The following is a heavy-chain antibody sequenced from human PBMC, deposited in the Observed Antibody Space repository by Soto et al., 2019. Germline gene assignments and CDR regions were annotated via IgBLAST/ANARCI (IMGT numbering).Heavy chain of an antibody. CDR1: GFTFSSYA. CDR2: ISGSGGST. D-gene: IGHD3-3*01. CDR3: AKVFLGSDYYDFWSGYYHHNYYFDY. Sequence: PGGSLRLSCAASGFTFSSYAMSWVRQAPGKGLEWVSAISGSGGSTYYADSVKGRFTISRDNSKNTLYLQMNSLRAEDTAVYYCAKVFLGSDYYDFWSGYYHHNYYFDYWGQGTLVTVSS. J-gene: IGHJ4*02. V-gene: IGHV3-23*01.